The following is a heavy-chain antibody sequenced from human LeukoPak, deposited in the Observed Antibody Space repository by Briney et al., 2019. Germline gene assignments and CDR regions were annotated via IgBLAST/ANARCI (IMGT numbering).Heavy chain of an antibody. J-gene: IGHJ4*02. CDR3: AHTRWLPPGXEPRPPDY. Sequence: SGPTLVKPTQTLTLTCTFSGFSLSTSGVGVGWIRQPPGKALEWLALIYWDDDKRYSPSLKSRLTITKDTSKNQVVLTMTNMDPVDTAXXYCAHTRWLPPGXEPRPPDYWGQGTLVTVSS. D-gene: IGHD5-12*01. V-gene: IGHV2-5*02. CDR1: GFSLSTSGVG. CDR2: IYWDDDK.